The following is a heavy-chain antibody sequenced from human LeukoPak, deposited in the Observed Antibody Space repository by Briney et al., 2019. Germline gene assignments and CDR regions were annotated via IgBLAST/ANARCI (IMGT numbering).Heavy chain of an antibody. D-gene: IGHD3-9*01. V-gene: IGHV3-23*01. J-gene: IGHJ1*01. CDR3: AKEGIDYDILTGYGSAEYFQH. CDR1: GFTVSSNY. CDR2: ISGSGGST. Sequence: PGGSLRLSCAASGFTVSSNYMSWVRQAPGKGLEWVSAISGSGGSTYYADFVKGRFTISRDNAKKTLYLQMSSLRVEDTAVYFCAKEGIDYDILTGYGSAEYFQHWGQGTLVTVSS.